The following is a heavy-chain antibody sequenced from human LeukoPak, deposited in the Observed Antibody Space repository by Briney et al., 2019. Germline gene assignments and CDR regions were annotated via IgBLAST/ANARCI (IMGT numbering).Heavy chain of an antibody. CDR2: ISGSGGST. V-gene: IGHV3-23*01. D-gene: IGHD2-2*01. J-gene: IGHJ4*02. CDR3: AKDPPKFYCSSTSCYDY. Sequence: GGSLRLSCAASGFTSSSYAMSWVRQAPGKGLEWVSAISGSGGSTYYADSVKGRFTISRDNSKNTLYLQMNSLRAEDTAVYYCAKDPPKFYCSSTSCYDYWGQGTLVTVSS. CDR1: GFTSSSYA.